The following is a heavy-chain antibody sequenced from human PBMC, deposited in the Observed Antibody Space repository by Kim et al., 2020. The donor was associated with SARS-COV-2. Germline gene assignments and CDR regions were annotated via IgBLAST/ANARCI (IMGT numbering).Heavy chain of an antibody. Sequence: SLKSRVTISVATSKNQFSLKLSSVTAADTAVYYCARGPFWSGYYPYYFDYWGQGTLVTVSS. V-gene: IGHV4-61*02. CDR3: ARGPFWSGYYPYYFDY. D-gene: IGHD3-3*01. J-gene: IGHJ4*02.